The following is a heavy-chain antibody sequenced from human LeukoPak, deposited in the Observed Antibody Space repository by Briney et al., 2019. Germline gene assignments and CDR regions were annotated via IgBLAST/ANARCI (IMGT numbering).Heavy chain of an antibody. CDR3: ARAPLWAIAARLFDC. CDR2: ILHSGST. V-gene: IGHV4-34*12. D-gene: IGHD6-6*01. CDR1: GTSFRSYY. J-gene: IGHJ4*02. Sequence: SETLSLTCAVSGTSFRSYYWNWIRQPPGKGLEWIGEILHSGSTNYNPSLKSRVTISVDTSKNQFSLKLSSVTAADTAVYYCARAPLWAIAARLFDCWGQGTLVTVSS.